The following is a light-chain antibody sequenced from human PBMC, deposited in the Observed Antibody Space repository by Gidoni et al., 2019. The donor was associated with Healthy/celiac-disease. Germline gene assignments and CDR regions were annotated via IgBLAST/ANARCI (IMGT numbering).Light chain of an antibody. CDR2: QDS. V-gene: IGLV3-1*01. CDR3: QAWDSSTVV. Sequence: SYELTQPPSVSVSPGPTASITCSGDKLGDKYACWYQQKPCQSPVLVIYQDSKRPSGIPERFSGSNSGNTATRTISGTQAMDEADYYCQAWDSSTVVFGGGTKLTVL. CDR1: KLGDKY. J-gene: IGLJ2*01.